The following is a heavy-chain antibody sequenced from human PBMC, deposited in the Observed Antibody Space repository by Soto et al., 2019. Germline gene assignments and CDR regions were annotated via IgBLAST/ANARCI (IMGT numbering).Heavy chain of an antibody. CDR2: IYYSGST. CDR1: GGSISSYY. Sequence: SETLSLTCTVSGGSISSYYWSWIRQPPGKGLEWIGYIYYSGSTNYNPSLKSRVTISVDTSKNQFSLKLSSVTAADTAVYYCARETGGRDSSSWYYFDYWGQGTLVTVSS. CDR3: ARETGGRDSSSWYYFDY. V-gene: IGHV4-59*12. D-gene: IGHD6-13*01. J-gene: IGHJ4*02.